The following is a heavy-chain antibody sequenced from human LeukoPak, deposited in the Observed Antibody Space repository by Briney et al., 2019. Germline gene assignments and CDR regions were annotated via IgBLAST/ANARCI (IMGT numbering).Heavy chain of an antibody. CDR2: INWNGGST. CDR1: GFTFVDYG. CDR3: ARVSRDSSGYAFDY. Sequence: GGSLRLSCAASGFTFVDYGMSWVRQAPGKGLEWVSGINWNGGSTGYADSVKGRFTISRDNAKNSLYLQMNSLRAEDTALYYCARVSRDSSGYAFDYWGQGTLVTVSS. J-gene: IGHJ4*02. V-gene: IGHV3-20*04. D-gene: IGHD3-22*01.